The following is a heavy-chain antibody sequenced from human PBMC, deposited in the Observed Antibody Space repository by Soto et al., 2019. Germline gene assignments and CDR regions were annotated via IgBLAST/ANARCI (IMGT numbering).Heavy chain of an antibody. V-gene: IGHV1-8*01. CDR2: MIPICGTT. CDR1: GDTFSSYA. J-gene: IGHJ6*02. D-gene: IGHD2-2*02. Sequence: ASVKVSCKASGDTFSSYAISWVRQATGQGLEWMGWMIPICGTTGYAQKFQGRATMTRNTSISTAYMELSSLRSEDTAVYYCARLVVVPAAIHYYYYYGMDVWGQGTTVTVSS. CDR3: ARLVVVPAAIHYYYYYGMDV.